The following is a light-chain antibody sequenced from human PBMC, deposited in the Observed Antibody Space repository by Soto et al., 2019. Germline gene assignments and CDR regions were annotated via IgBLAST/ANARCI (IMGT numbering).Light chain of an antibody. CDR1: QSISSY. CDR2: AAS. J-gene: IGKJ2*01. V-gene: IGKV1-39*01. CDR3: QQDYSTPYT. Sequence: DIQMTQSPSSLSASVGDRVTITCRASQSISSYLNWYQQKPGKAPKLLIYAASSFQSGVPSRFSGSGSGTDSNLTISTLQPDDVATDYDQQDYSTPYTFGQGTKLEIK.